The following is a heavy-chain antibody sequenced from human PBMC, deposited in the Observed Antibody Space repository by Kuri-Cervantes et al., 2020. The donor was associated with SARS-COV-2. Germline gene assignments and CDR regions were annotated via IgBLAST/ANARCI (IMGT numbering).Heavy chain of an antibody. CDR2: IYRSGST. V-gene: IGHV4-59*08. D-gene: IGHD5-18*01. CDR1: GGSISSYY. CDR3: ARGDTGHDY. J-gene: IGHJ4*02. Sequence: GSLRLSCTVSGGSISSYYWSWIRQPPGKGLEWIGYIYRSGSTNYNPSLKSRVTISLDTSKNQFSLKLRSVIAADTAVYYCARGDTGHDYWGQGTLVTVSS.